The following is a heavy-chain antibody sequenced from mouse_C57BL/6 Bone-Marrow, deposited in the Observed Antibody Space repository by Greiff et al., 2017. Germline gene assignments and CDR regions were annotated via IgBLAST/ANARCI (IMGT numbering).Heavy chain of an antibody. Sequence: EVQLQESGPELVKPGASVKISCKASGYSFTDYNMNWVQQSNGKSLEWIGVINPNYGTTSYNQKFKGKATLTVDQSSNTAYMQLNSLTSEDSAVXYCARGSYGPWFAYWGQGTLVTVSA. CDR1: GYSFTDYN. J-gene: IGHJ3*01. CDR3: ARGSYGPWFAY. CDR2: INPNYGTT. V-gene: IGHV1-39*01. D-gene: IGHD1-2*01.